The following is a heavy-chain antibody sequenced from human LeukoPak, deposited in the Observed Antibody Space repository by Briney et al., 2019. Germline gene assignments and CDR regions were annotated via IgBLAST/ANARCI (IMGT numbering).Heavy chain of an antibody. D-gene: IGHD3-16*01. CDR1: GYTFTSYS. CDR2: MNPNSGGS. J-gene: IGHJ4*02. Sequence: ASVKVSCKASGYTFTSYSINWVRQATGQGLEWMGWMNPNSGGSGPAQKFQGRVTMTWNTPISTANMELSSLTSDDTAVYYCAREVRRGTYDYWGQGTLVTVTP. V-gene: IGHV1-8*01. CDR3: AREVRRGTYDY.